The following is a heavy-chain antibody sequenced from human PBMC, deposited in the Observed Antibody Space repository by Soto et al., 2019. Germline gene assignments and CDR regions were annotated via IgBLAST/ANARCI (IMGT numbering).Heavy chain of an antibody. CDR3: ARDLGSGYDPGDY. D-gene: IGHD5-12*01. V-gene: IGHV1-18*01. Sequence: ASVKVSCKAYGYTFRTYGLSWVRQAPGQGLEWMGWISAYTGNTVYTQRFKGRLTLATDTSTSTGFMELSSLTSEDTAIYYCARDLGSGYDPGDYWGQGTLVTVSS. CDR1: GYTFRTYG. J-gene: IGHJ4*02. CDR2: ISAYTGNT.